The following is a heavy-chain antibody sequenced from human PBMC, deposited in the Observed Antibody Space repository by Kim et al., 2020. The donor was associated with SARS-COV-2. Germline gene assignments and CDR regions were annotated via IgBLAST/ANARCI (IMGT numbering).Heavy chain of an antibody. V-gene: IGHV1-24*01. Sequence: ASVKVSCKVSGYTLTELSMHWVRQAPGKGLEWMGGFDPEDGETIYAQKFQGRVTMTEDTSTDTAYMELSSLRSEDTAVYYCATDSFRTGDIMYYYYYGMDVWGQGTTVIVSS. CDR3: ATDSFRTGDIMYYYYYGMDV. J-gene: IGHJ6*02. CDR1: GYTLTELS. CDR2: FDPEDGET. D-gene: IGHD7-27*01.